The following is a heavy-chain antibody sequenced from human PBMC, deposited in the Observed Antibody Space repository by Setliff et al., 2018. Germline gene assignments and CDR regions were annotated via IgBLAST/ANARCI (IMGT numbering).Heavy chain of an antibody. D-gene: IGHD6-13*01. V-gene: IGHV3-23*01. J-gene: IGHJ4*02. Sequence: PGGSLRLSCEASGFTFRNHAMGWVRQAPGKGLEWVSGISDAGDRTYYADFVKGRCTIARDNSWNILYLQVDSLGVEDTAVYYCARRSSGSWFFDYWGQGTLVTVSS. CDR3: ARRSSGSWFFDY. CDR2: ISDAGDRT. CDR1: GFTFRNHA.